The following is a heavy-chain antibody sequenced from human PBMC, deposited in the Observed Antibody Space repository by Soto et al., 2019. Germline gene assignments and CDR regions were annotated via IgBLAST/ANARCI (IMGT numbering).Heavy chain of an antibody. D-gene: IGHD3-22*01. CDR3: AKDRGYDSSGYYWYYFDY. V-gene: IGHV3-30*18. CDR1: GFTFSSYG. Sequence: GGSLRLSCAASGFTFSSYGMHWVRQAPGKGLEWVAVISYDGSNKYYADSVKGRFTISRDNSKNTLYLQMNSLRAEDTAVYYCAKDRGYDSSGYYWYYFDYWGQGTLVTVSS. J-gene: IGHJ4*02. CDR2: ISYDGSNK.